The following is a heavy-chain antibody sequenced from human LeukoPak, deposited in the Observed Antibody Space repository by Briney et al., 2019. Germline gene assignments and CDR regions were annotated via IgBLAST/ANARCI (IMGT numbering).Heavy chain of an antibody. Sequence: ASVKVSCKASGGSFSNYAFSWVRQAPGQGLEWMGGIIPIFGTANYAQKFQGRVTITADESTSTAYMELSSLRSEDTAVYYCARGDDAFDIWGQGTMVTVSS. V-gene: IGHV1-69*13. CDR3: ARGDDAFDI. CDR2: IIPIFGTA. CDR1: GGSFSNYA. J-gene: IGHJ3*02.